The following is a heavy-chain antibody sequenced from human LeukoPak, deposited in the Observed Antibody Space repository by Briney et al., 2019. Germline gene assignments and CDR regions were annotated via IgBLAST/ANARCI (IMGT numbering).Heavy chain of an antibody. V-gene: IGHV3-30*04. CDR1: GFTFSSYA. CDR2: ISYDGSNK. D-gene: IGHD7-27*01. J-gene: IGHJ4*02. Sequence: GRSLRLSCAASGFTFSSYAMHWVRQAPGKGLEWVAVISYDGSNKYYADSVKGRFTISRDNAKNSLYLQMNSLRAEDTAVYYCARVASGAAYWGQGTLVTVSS. CDR3: ARVASGAAY.